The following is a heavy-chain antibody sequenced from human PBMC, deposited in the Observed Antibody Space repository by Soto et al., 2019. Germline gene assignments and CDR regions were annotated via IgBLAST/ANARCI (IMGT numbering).Heavy chain of an antibody. CDR3: ARVLGAWAYFDY. CDR1: GGTFSSYA. V-gene: IGHV1-69*13. J-gene: IGHJ4*02. Sequence: ASVKVSCKASGGTFSSYAIRWVRQAPGQGLEWMGGIIPIFGTANYAQKFQGRVTITADESTSTAYMELSSLRYEDTAVYYCARVLGAWAYFDYWGQGTLVTVSS. D-gene: IGHD1-26*01. CDR2: IIPIFGTA.